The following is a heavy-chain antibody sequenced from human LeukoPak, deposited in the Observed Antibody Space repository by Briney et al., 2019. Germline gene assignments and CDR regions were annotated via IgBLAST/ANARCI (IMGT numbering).Heavy chain of an antibody. Sequence: GGSLSLSCAASGFTFSSYSMNWVRQAPGKGRECVSPISSSSSYIYYADSVTGRFTISRDNAKSSLYLQMNSLRAEDTAVYYCARDLGQVVVVPAANYYYYYYMDVWGKGTTVTVSS. CDR3: ARDLGQVVVVPAANYYYYYYMDV. J-gene: IGHJ6*03. CDR1: GFTFSSYS. CDR2: ISSSSSYI. V-gene: IGHV3-21*01. D-gene: IGHD2-2*01.